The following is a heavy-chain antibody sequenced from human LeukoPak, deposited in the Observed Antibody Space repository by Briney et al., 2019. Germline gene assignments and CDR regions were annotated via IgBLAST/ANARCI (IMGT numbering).Heavy chain of an antibody. CDR3: AGDSSSSFAFDI. D-gene: IGHD6-6*01. V-gene: IGHV3-21*01. J-gene: IGHJ3*02. Sequence: EPGGSLRPSCAASGFIFSSYNMNWVRQAPGKGLEWVSSISGSSSYIYYADSVKGRFTISRDNAKKSLYLQMNSLRADDTAVYFCAGDSSSSFAFDIWGQGTMVTASS. CDR2: ISGSSSYI. CDR1: GFIFSSYN.